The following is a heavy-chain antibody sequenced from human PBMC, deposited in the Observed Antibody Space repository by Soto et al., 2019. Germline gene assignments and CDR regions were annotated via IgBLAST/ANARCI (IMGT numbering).Heavy chain of an antibody. CDR2: ISNSGGFT. Sequence: GGSLRLSCAASGFTFSDFYMTWIRQAPGKGLEWVSYISNSGGFTNYADSVRGRFTISRDNAKNSLYLQMNSLRADDTAIYYCAKDNRDWGQGILVTVSS. J-gene: IGHJ4*02. CDR1: GFTFSDFY. V-gene: IGHV3-11*05. CDR3: AKDNRD.